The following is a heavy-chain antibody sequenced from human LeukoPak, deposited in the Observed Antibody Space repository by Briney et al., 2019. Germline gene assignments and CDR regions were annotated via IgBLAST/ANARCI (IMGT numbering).Heavy chain of an antibody. V-gene: IGHV3-23*01. Sequence: GGTLRLSCAASGFTFSSYGMSWVRQAPGKGLEWVSAIRGSGGSTYYADSVKGRFTISRDNSKNTLYLQMNSLRAEDTAVYYCANGMSPNMVRGAQLPLFYWGQGTLVTVSS. CDR2: IRGSGGST. D-gene: IGHD3-10*01. CDR1: GFTFSSYG. CDR3: ANGMSPNMVRGAQLPLFY. J-gene: IGHJ4*02.